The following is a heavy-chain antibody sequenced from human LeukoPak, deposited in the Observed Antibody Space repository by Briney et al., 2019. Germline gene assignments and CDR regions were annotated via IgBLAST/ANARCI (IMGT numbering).Heavy chain of an antibody. J-gene: IGHJ6*02. V-gene: IGHV4-4*07. CDR1: GGSISSYY. Sequence: QPSETLSPTCTVSGGSISSYYWSWIRQPAGKGLEWIGRIYTSGSTNYNPSLKSRVTMSVDTSKNQFSLKLSPVTAADTAVYYCAREGYCSGGSCYLVLNGMDVRGQGTTVTVSS. CDR2: IYTSGST. CDR3: AREGYCSGGSCYLVLNGMDV. D-gene: IGHD2-15*01.